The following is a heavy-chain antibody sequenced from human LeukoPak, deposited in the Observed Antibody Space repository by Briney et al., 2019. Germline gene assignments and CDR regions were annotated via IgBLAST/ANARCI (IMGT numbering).Heavy chain of an antibody. V-gene: IGHV3-53*01. CDR3: ARGARIAVALYYFDY. CDR2: IYSGGST. CDR1: GFTVSSNY. Sequence: PGGSLRLSCAASGFTVSSNYMSWVRQAPGKGLEWVSVIYSGGSTYYADSVKSRFTISRDNSKNTLYLQMNSLRAEDTAVYYCARGARIAVALYYFDYWGQGTLVTVSS. J-gene: IGHJ4*02. D-gene: IGHD6-19*01.